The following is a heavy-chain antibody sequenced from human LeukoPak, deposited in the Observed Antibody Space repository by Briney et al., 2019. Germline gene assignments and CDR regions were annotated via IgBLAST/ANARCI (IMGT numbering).Heavy chain of an antibody. Sequence: PGGSLRLSCAASGFTFSNYWMHWVRQAPGKGLVWVSHINGDGSSTTYADSVKGQFTISRDDSKNTVSLQMNSLRPEDTAVYYCATNTAPVGFYFGYWGQGTLVTVSS. CDR2: INGDGSST. CDR3: ATNTAPVGFYFGY. J-gene: IGHJ4*02. D-gene: IGHD5-18*01. CDR1: GFTFSNYW. V-gene: IGHV3-74*01.